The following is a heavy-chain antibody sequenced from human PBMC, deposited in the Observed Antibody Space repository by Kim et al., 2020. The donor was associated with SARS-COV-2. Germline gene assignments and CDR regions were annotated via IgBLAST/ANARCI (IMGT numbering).Heavy chain of an antibody. Sequence: SETLSLTCTVSGGSISSGGYYWSWIRQHPGKGLEWIGYIYYSGSTYYNPSLKSRVTISVDTSKNQFSLKLSSVTAADTAVYYCARENGFTVDYWGQGTLVTVSS. CDR2: IYYSGST. J-gene: IGHJ4*02. CDR3: ARENGFTVDY. D-gene: IGHD2-8*01. V-gene: IGHV4-31*03. CDR1: GGSISSGGYY.